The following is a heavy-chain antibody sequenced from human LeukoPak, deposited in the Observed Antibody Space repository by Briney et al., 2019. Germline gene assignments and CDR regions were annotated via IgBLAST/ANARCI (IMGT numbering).Heavy chain of an antibody. CDR2: INHSGST. D-gene: IGHD5-18*01. J-gene: IGHJ5*02. V-gene: IGHV4-34*01. CDR3: ARGILDRILAMVTDSPNWFDP. Sequence: PSETLSLTCAVYGGSFSGYYWSWIRQPPGKGLEWIGEINHSGSTNYNPSLKSRVTISVDTSKNQFSLKLSSVTAADTAVYYCARGILDRILAMVTDSPNWFDPWGQGTLVTVSS. CDR1: GGSFSGYY.